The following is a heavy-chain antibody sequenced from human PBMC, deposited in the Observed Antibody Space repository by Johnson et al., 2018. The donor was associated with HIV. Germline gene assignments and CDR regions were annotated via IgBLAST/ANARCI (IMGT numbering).Heavy chain of an antibody. Sequence: VQLVESGGGVVRPGGSLRLSCAASGFTFSSYWMHWVRQAPGKGLVWVSRTNSDGSTTSYADSVKGRFTNSRDNAKNTLYLQMNSLRAEDTALYYCAKDMNSGYDLWGLGFDIWGQGTWVTVSS. CDR2: TNSDGSTT. CDR3: AKDMNSGYDLWGLGFDI. CDR1: GFTFSSYW. D-gene: IGHD5-12*01. J-gene: IGHJ3*02. V-gene: IGHV3-74*01.